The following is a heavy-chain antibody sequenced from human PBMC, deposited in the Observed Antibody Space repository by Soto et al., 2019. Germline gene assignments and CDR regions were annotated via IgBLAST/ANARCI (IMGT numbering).Heavy chain of an antibody. V-gene: IGHV3-53*01. D-gene: IGHD1-1*01. J-gene: IGHJ3*01. CDR1: EFTVSSNY. CDR2: IDTAGRA. Sequence: EVQLVESGGGLIQPGGSLRVSCAASEFTVSSNYMTWVRQAPGKGLEWVSVIDTAGRANYAESVKGRFTNSRDNSKNTLYLQMNDLRPDDTAVYYCASWHEREHAYDVWGQGTTVIVSS. CDR3: ASWHEREHAYDV.